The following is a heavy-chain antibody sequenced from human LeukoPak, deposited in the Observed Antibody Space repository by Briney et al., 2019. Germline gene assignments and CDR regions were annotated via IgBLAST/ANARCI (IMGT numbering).Heavy chain of an antibody. CDR1: GGSISSYY. J-gene: IGHJ4*02. CDR3: AREGHSGSYQY. Sequence: SETLSLTCTVSGGSISSYYWSWIRQPPGKGLEWNGYIYYSGSTNYNPSLKSRVTISVDTSKNQFSLKLSSVTAADTAVYYCAREGHSGSYQYWGQGTLVTVSS. V-gene: IGHV4-59*01. D-gene: IGHD1-26*01. CDR2: IYYSGST.